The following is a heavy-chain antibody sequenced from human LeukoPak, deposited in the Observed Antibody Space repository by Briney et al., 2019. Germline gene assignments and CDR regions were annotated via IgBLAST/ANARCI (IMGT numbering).Heavy chain of an antibody. Sequence: HAGGPLRLSCAASGFTFSSYAMHWVRQAPGKGLEWVAVISYDGSNKYYADSVKGRFTISRDNSKNTLYLQMNSLRAEDTAVYYCAALAYCGGDCYSAIDYWGQGTLVTVSS. J-gene: IGHJ4*02. D-gene: IGHD2-21*02. V-gene: IGHV3-30-3*01. CDR1: GFTFSSYA. CDR2: ISYDGSNK. CDR3: AALAYCGGDCYSAIDY.